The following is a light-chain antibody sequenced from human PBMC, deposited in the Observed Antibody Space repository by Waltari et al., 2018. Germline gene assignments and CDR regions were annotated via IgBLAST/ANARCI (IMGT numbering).Light chain of an antibody. J-gene: IGLJ2*01. CDR2: EVT. CDR1: SSDVGDD. Sequence: QSALTQPPSASGSPGQSVTISCTGTSSDVGDDVSWYQQHPGKAPKLRISEVTKRPSEVPDRFAGSRSGNTASLTVSGLQAEDEADYYCSSYAGSNNLVFGGGTKLTVL. CDR3: SSYAGSNNLV. V-gene: IGLV2-8*01.